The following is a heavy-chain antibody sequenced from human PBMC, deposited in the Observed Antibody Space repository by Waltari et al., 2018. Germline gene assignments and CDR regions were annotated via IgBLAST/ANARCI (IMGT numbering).Heavy chain of an antibody. Sequence: EVQVVESGGGLIQPGGSLRLSCAVSGFSVNSKYMSWVRQAPWKGLEWVSVIYTEGSTYYADSVKGRFTISRDISKNTVYLQMNSLRAEDTAVYYCARGSGSYSYYYGMDVWGQGTTVTVSS. V-gene: IGHV3-53*01. CDR1: GFSVNSKY. J-gene: IGHJ6*02. CDR2: IYTEGST. D-gene: IGHD1-26*01. CDR3: ARGSGSYSYYYGMDV.